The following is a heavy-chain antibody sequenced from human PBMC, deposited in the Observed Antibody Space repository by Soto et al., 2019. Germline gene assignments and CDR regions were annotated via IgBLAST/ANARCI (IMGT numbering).Heavy chain of an antibody. J-gene: IGHJ5*01. CDR2: IYKSATT. Sequence: SETLSLTCSVSGDSISTVDYFWAWIRQPPGQALEYIGYIYKSATTYYNPSFESRVAISLDTSKSQFSLNVTSVTAADTVVYFCARGRYCLTGRCFPNWFDSWGQGTLVTVSS. V-gene: IGHV4-30-4*01. CDR3: ARGRYCLTGRCFPNWFDS. CDR1: GDSISTVDYF. D-gene: IGHD2-15*01.